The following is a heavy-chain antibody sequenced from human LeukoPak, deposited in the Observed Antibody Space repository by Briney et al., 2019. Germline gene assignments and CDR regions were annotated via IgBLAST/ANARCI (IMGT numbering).Heavy chain of an antibody. D-gene: IGHD3-22*01. V-gene: IGHV1-69*13. CDR3: ARDPLNYYDSSGYFDY. J-gene: IGHJ4*02. Sequence: SVKVSCKASGYTFTSYGISWVRQAPGQGLEWMGGIIPIFGTANYAQKFQGRVTITADESTSTAYMELSSLRSEDTAVYYCARDPLNYYDSSGYFDYWGQGTLVTVSS. CDR1: GYTFTSYG. CDR2: IIPIFGTA.